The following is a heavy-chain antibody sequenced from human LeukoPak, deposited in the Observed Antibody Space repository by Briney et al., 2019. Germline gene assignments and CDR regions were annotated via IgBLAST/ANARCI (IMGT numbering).Heavy chain of an antibody. CDR1: GLTLSYYS. J-gene: IGHJ6*04. Sequence: LGESLRLSCSAYGLTLSYYSMHWVRQAPGRGLGWEAVISYEGCNKYYADSVKGRVTISRDNSKNTLYLQMSSLRAEDTAVYHCARGTLTGYAYYDGMDVWGKGTTVTVSS. CDR2: ISYEGCNK. D-gene: IGHD3-9*01. CDR3: ARGTLTGYAYYDGMDV. V-gene: IGHV3-30*04.